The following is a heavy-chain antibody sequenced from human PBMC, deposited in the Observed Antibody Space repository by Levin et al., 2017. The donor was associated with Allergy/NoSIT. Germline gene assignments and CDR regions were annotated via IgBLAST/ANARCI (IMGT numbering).Heavy chain of an antibody. D-gene: IGHD2-2*02. Sequence: GESLKISCAASGFTFSSYAMSWVRQAPGKGLEWVSAISGSGGSTYYADSVKGRFTISRDNSKNTLYLQMNSLRAEDTAVYYCAKEDIVVVPAAIKAHYDYGMDVWGQGTTVTVSS. V-gene: IGHV3-23*01. CDR3: AKEDIVVVPAAIKAHYDYGMDV. CDR1: GFTFSSYA. CDR2: ISGSGGST. J-gene: IGHJ6*02.